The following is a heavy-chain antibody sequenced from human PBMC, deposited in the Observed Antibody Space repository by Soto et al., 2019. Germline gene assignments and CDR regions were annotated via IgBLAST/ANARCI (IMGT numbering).Heavy chain of an antibody. CDR2: IYYSGST. CDR3: QFSYFDWLSTTSEPGKDY. CDR1: GGSISSSSYY. D-gene: IGHD3-9*01. Sequence: QLQLQESGPGLVKPSETLSLTCTVSGGSISSSSYYWGWIRQPPGKGLEWIGSIYYSGSTYYNPSLKSRVTISVDTSKNQFSLKLSSVTAADTAVYYCQFSYFDWLSTTSEPGKDYWGQGTLVTVSS. V-gene: IGHV4-39*01. J-gene: IGHJ4*02.